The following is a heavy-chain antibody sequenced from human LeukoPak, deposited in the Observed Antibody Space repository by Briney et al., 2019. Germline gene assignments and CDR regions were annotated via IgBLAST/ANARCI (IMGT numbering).Heavy chain of an antibody. Sequence: PSETLSLTCAVSGGSISSGGYSWSWIRQPPGKGLEWIGYIYHSGSTYYNPSLKSRVTISVDRSKNQFSLKLSSVTAADTAVYYCARGIGSGSSPLRYYYYGMDVWGQGTTVTVSS. CDR2: IYHSGST. J-gene: IGHJ6*02. CDR1: GGSISSGGYS. V-gene: IGHV4-30-2*01. CDR3: ARGIGSGSSPLRYYYYGMDV. D-gene: IGHD3-10*01.